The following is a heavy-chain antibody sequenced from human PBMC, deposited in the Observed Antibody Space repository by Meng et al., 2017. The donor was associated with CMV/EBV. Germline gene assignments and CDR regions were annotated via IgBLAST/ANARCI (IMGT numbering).Heavy chain of an antibody. V-gene: IGHV1-2*02. D-gene: IGHD1-26*01. Sequence: AEVKVSCKASGYTFTGYYMHWVRQAPGQGLEWMGWINPNSGGTNYAQKFQGRVTMTRDTSISTAYMELSRLRSDDTAVYYCARSPGAITNWFDPWGQGTLVTVSS. J-gene: IGHJ5*02. CDR3: ARSPGAITNWFDP. CDR1: GYTFTGYY. CDR2: INPNSGGT.